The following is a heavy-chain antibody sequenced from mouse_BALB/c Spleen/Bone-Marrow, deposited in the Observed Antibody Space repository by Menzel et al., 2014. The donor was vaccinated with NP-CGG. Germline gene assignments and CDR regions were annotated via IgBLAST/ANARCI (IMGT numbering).Heavy chain of an antibody. D-gene: IGHD2-4*01. J-gene: IGHJ2*01. Sequence: EVQLQESGGGLVKPGGSLKLSCAASGFTFSSYAMSWVRQTPEKRLEWVATISGGGSYTYYPDSVKGRFTISRDNAKNTLYLQMSSLRSEDTAMYYCARRGITRLLDYWGQGTTLTVSS. CDR1: GFTFSSYA. CDR2: ISGGGSYT. CDR3: ARRGITRLLDY. V-gene: IGHV5-9-3*01.